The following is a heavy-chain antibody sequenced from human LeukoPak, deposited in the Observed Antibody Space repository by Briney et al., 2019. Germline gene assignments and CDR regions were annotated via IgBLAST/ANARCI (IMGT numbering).Heavy chain of an antibody. CDR1: GFTFSSQS. V-gene: IGHV3-21*01. CDR2: IDSSSRNI. J-gene: IGHJ4*02. CDR3: AVGPGFFEY. Sequence: GGSLRLSCAASGFTFSSQSMNWVRQAPGKGLEWFSSIDSSSRNIYYADSMRGRFTISRDNAKNSLYLQMDTLRAEDTAVYFCAVGPGFFEYWGQGTLVTVSS.